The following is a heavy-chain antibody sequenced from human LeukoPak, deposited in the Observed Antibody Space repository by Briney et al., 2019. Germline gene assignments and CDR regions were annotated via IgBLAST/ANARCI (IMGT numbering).Heavy chain of an antibody. D-gene: IGHD2-2*01. V-gene: IGHV3-23*01. Sequence: PGGSLRLSCAASGFTVSSNYMSWVRQAPGKGLEWVSATGGSDASTSYADSVKGRFTISRDYSKNTLYLQMDGLGAEDTAVYYCAKVTRQHCDGTSCSYGFDCWGQGTLVTVSS. CDR2: TGGSDAST. J-gene: IGHJ4*02. CDR1: GFTVSSNY. CDR3: AKVTRQHCDGTSCSYGFDC.